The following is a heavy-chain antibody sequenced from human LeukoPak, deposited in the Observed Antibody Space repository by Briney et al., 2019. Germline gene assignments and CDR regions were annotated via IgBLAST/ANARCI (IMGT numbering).Heavy chain of an antibody. D-gene: IGHD7-27*01. CDR3: ARDRSTHWGPDAFDI. CDR1: GFTFSSYA. CDR2: ISSSSSYI. Sequence: GGSLRLSCAASGFTFSSYAMSWVRQAPGKGLEWVSYISSSSSYIYYADSVKGRFTISRDNAKNSLYLQMNSLRAEDTAVYYCARDRSTHWGPDAFDIWGQGTMVTVSS. V-gene: IGHV3-21*01. J-gene: IGHJ3*02.